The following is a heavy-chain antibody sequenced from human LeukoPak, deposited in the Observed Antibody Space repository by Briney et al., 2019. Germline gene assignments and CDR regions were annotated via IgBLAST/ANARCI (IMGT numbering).Heavy chain of an antibody. CDR2: IYSGGTT. V-gene: IGHV3-53*01. CDR3: ARDGSGSLGPYYYYGMDV. CDR1: GFTVSSNY. D-gene: IGHD1-26*01. J-gene: IGHJ6*02. Sequence: GGSLRLSCAASGFTVSSNYMSWVRQAPGKGLEWVSVIYSGGTTYYADSVKGRFTISRDNSKNTLYLQMNSLRAEDTAVYYCARDGSGSLGPYYYYGMDVWGQGTTVTVSS.